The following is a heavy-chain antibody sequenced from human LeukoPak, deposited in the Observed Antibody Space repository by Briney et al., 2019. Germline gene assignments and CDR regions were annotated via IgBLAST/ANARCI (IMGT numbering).Heavy chain of an antibody. CDR2: IYPVDSDT. V-gene: IGHV5-51*01. J-gene: IGHJ4*02. CDR3: ARSTYSSGSLLFDS. D-gene: IGHD6-25*01. CDR1: GYTFTSYW. Sequence: GESLKISCKGSGYTFTSYWIAWVRQMPGKGLEWMGSIYPVDSDTKYSPSFQGQVTISADKSISTAFLQWTNLKASDTAMYYCARSTYSSGSLLFDSWGQGTLVTVSS.